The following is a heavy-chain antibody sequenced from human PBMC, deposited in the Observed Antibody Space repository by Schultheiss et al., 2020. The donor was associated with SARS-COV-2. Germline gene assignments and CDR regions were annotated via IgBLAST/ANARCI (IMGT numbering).Heavy chain of an antibody. J-gene: IGHJ4*02. D-gene: IGHD2-21*02. CDR2: ISNSGNSI. Sequence: GGSLRLSCAASGFTFNSYEMNWVRQAPGKGLEWVSYISNSGNSIYYADSVKGRFTISRDNAKNTLYLQMGSLRAEDMAVYYCARATRGGDCYYDYWGQGTLVTVSS. CDR1: GFTFNSYE. V-gene: IGHV3-48*03. CDR3: ARATRGGDCYYDY.